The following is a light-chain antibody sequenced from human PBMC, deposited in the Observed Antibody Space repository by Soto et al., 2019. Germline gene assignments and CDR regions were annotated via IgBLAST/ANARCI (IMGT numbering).Light chain of an antibody. CDR1: QTISVS. CDR3: QQYNSYS. CDR2: DAS. Sequence: IQMTQSPSTLSASVGDTVTITCRASQTISVSLAWYQQKPGKAPNLLIYDASTLESGVPSRFSGSGSGTEFTLTISSLQPDDFATYYCQQYNSYSFGQGTKVDIK. V-gene: IGKV1-5*01. J-gene: IGKJ1*01.